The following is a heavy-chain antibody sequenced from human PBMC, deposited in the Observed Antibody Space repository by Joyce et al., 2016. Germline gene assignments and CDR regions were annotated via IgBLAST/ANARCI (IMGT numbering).Heavy chain of an antibody. Sequence: EVQLVQSGAEVKEPGESLKISCKGSGYTFTNYWIGWVRQMPGKGLEWVGLINPDDSNTKCRPSLRSQVTFSADESNSTAYLQWSSLKASGSAMYYCARQRQWLVRGHYNYGMDVWGQGTTVIVSS. CDR1: GYTFTNYW. CDR2: INPDDSNT. V-gene: IGHV5-51*01. J-gene: IGHJ6*02. D-gene: IGHD6-19*01. CDR3: ARQRQWLVRGHYNYGMDV.